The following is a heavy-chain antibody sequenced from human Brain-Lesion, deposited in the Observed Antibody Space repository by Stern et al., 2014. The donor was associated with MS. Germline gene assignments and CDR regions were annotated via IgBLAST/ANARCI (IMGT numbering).Heavy chain of an antibody. CDR1: GYIFTGYY. D-gene: IGHD3-3*01. CDR3: ARDQRGITIFGVVTDYYYLGMDV. J-gene: IGHJ6*02. Sequence: VQLEESGAEVKKPGASGKVSCKTSGYIFTGYYIHWVRQAPGQGLEWMAWINPNIGGTKYAQKFQGRVTMSRDTSISTAYVELSSLTSDDTAVYYCARDQRGITIFGVVTDYYYLGMDVWGQGTTVTVSS. CDR2: INPNIGGT. V-gene: IGHV1-2*02.